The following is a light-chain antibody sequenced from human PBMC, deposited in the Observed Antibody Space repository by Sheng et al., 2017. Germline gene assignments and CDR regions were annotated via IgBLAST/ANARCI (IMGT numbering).Light chain of an antibody. J-gene: IGKJ3*01. CDR3: QQYDNWPPIP. V-gene: IGKV3-11*01. CDR1: QSVSSY. Sequence: IVLTQSPATLSLSPGERATLSCRASQSVSSYLAWYQQKPGQAPRLLIYDASNRATGIPARFSGSGSGTDFTLTISSLEPEDFAVYYCQQYDNWPPIPFGPGTKVDMK. CDR2: DAS.